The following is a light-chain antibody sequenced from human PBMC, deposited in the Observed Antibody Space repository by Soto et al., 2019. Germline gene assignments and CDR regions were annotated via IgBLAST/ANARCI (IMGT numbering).Light chain of an antibody. CDR2: AAS. CDR3: QQYYSYPIT. V-gene: IGKV1-8*01. J-gene: IGKJ5*01. Sequence: AIRMTQSPSSFSASTGDRVPITCRASQGISSYLAWYKQKPGKAPKLLIYAASTLQSGVPSRFSGSGSGTDFTLTISCLKSEDFATYYCQQYYSYPITFGQGTRLEIK. CDR1: QGISSY.